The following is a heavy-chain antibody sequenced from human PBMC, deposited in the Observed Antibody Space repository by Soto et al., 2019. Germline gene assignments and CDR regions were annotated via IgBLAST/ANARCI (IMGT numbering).Heavy chain of an antibody. CDR1: GSTFSSYW. CDR3: ARVWVLGYCSSTSCYGAFDI. D-gene: IGHD2-2*01. Sequence: GGSLRLSCAASGSTFSSYWMSWVRQAPGKGLEWVANIKQDGSEKYYVDSVKGRFTISRDNAKNSLYLQMNSLRAEDTAVYYCARVWVLGYCSSTSCYGAFDIWGQGTMVTVSS. CDR2: IKQDGSEK. J-gene: IGHJ3*02. V-gene: IGHV3-7*01.